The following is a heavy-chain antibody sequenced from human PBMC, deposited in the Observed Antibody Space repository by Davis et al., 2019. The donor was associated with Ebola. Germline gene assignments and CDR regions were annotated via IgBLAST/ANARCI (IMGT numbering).Heavy chain of an antibody. D-gene: IGHD3-10*01. J-gene: IGHJ6*02. V-gene: IGHV1-46*01. CDR3: AVHTYYYGSGSLWGMDV. CDR2: INPSGGST. CDR1: GYTFTSYY. Sequence: ASVKVSCKASGYTFTSYYMHWVRQAPGQGLEWMGIINPSGGSTSYAQKFQGRVTMTRDTSTSTVYMELSSLRSEDTAVYYCAVHTYYYGSGSLWGMDVWGQGTTVTVSS.